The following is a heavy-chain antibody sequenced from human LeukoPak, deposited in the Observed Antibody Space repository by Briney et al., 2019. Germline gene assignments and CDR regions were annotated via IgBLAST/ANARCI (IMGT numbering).Heavy chain of an antibody. Sequence: KPGGSLRLSCAASGFTFRTYSMNWVRQAPGKGLEWVSSISSGSSHIYYADSVKGRFTISRDNAKNSLYLQMNSLRVEDTAVYYCANHFACGSTSCPPFDSWGQGTLVTVSS. CDR1: GFTFRTYS. V-gene: IGHV3-21*01. D-gene: IGHD2-2*01. J-gene: IGHJ4*02. CDR2: ISSGSSHI. CDR3: ANHFACGSTSCPPFDS.